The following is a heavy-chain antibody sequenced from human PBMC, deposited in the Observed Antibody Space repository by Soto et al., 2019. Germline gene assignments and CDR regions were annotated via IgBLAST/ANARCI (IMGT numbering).Heavy chain of an antibody. J-gene: IGHJ4*02. CDR3: ATDSNYDVSNSF. V-gene: IGHV1-69*13. D-gene: IGHD3-3*01. CDR1: GGTPNNYA. CDR2: ILPVSAPP. Sequence: GASVKVSCKASGGTPNNYAINWVRQAPGQGLEWMGGILPVSAPPDYAQKFQGRVSITADHSTSTVYMELSRLKSDGTAVYFCATDSNYDVSNSFWGQGTLVTVSS.